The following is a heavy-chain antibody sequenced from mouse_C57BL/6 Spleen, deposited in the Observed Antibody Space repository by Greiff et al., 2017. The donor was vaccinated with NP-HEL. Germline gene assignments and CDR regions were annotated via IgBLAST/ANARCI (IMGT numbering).Heavy chain of an antibody. V-gene: IGHV1-9*01. CDR2: ILPGSGST. CDR1: GYTFTGYW. Sequence: VQLQQSGAELMKPGASVKLSCTATGYTFTGYWIAWVKQRPGHGLEWIGEILPGSGSTNYNEKFKGKATFTADTSSNTAYMQLSSLTTEDSAIYYCARGKNYYGSSYWFAYWGQVTLVTVSA. D-gene: IGHD1-1*01. CDR3: ARGKNYYGSSYWFAY. J-gene: IGHJ3*01.